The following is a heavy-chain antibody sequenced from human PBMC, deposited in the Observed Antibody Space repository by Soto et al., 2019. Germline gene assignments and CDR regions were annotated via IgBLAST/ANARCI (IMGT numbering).Heavy chain of an antibody. CDR1: GFTFRSYW. Sequence: EVQLVESGGGSFLPGGSLRLSCAASGFTFRSYWMHWVRQAPGQGLVWVSRLNGDGSSAAYADSVRGRFVISRDNAENRLYLQMNSLRVEDAAVYFCARDSDRVATIEFWGLGTLVTVSS. J-gene: IGHJ4*02. CDR2: LNGDGSSA. V-gene: IGHV3-74*01. D-gene: IGHD5-12*01. CDR3: ARDSDRVATIEF.